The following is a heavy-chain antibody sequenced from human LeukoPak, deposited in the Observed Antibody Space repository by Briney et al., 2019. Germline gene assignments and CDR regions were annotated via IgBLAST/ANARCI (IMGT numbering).Heavy chain of an antibody. V-gene: IGHV4-59*08. CDR1: GGSISSYY. CDR3: ARRAGGQLVPTYFDY. J-gene: IGHJ4*02. D-gene: IGHD6-13*01. CDR2: IYYSGST. Sequence: SETLSLTCTVSGGSISSYYWSWIRQPPGKGLEWIGYIYYSGSTNYNASLKSRVTISVDTSKNQFSLKLSSVTAADTAVYYCARRAGGQLVPTYFDYWGQGTLVTVSS.